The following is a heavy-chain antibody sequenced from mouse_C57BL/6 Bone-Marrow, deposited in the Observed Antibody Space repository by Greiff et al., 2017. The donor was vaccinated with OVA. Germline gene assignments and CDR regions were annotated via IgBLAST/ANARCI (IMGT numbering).Heavy chain of an antibody. CDR1: GFNIKDDY. Sequence: EVQLQQSGAELVRPGASVKLSCTASGFNIKDDYMHWVKQRPEQGLEWIGWIDPENGDTEYASKVQGKATITADTSSNTAYLQLSSLTSEDTAVYYCTRVYYGSSDYAMDYWGQGTSVTVSS. CDR2: IDPENGDT. J-gene: IGHJ4*01. CDR3: TRVYYGSSDYAMDY. D-gene: IGHD1-1*01. V-gene: IGHV14-4*01.